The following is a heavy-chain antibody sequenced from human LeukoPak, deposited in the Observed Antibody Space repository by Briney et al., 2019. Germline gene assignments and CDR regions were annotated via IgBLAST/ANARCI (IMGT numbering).Heavy chain of an antibody. J-gene: IGHJ4*02. CDR2: IKTDGSEK. Sequence: GGSLRLSCEASGFTFSSYWMSWVRQAPGKGLEWVANIKTDGSEKYYVDSVKGRFTISRDNAKNSLYLQMDSLRAEDTAVYYCARDLWGVYFDYWGQGTLVTVSS. CDR1: GFTFSSYW. CDR3: ARDLWGVYFDY. V-gene: IGHV3-7*01. D-gene: IGHD7-27*01.